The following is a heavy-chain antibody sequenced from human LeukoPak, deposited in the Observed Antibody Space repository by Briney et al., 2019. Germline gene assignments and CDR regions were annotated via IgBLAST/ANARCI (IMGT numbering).Heavy chain of an antibody. CDR3: ARGVVVAATPFDY. CDR1: GFTFSSYA. CDR2: ISGSGGST. J-gene: IGHJ4*02. V-gene: IGHV3-23*01. D-gene: IGHD2-15*01. Sequence: GGSLRLSCAASGFTFSSYAMSWVRQAPGKGLEWVSAISGSGGSTYYADSVKGRFTISRDNSKNSLYLQMNSLRAEDTAVYYCARGVVVAATPFDYWGQGTLVTVSS.